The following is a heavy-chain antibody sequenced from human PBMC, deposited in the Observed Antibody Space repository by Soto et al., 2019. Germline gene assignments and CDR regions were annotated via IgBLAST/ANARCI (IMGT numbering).Heavy chain of an antibody. D-gene: IGHD6-13*01. Sequence: QVQLVESGGGVVQPGRSLRLSCAASGFTFSSSGMHWVRQAPGKGLEWVAVISYDGSKKYYADSVKGRFTISRENSKNPLYLQMNSLRAEDTAVYYCAKDPRDIAAAGTGAGAFDIWGRGTMVTVSS. V-gene: IGHV3-30*18. CDR2: ISYDGSKK. CDR1: GFTFSSSG. CDR3: AKDPRDIAAAGTGAGAFDI. J-gene: IGHJ3*02.